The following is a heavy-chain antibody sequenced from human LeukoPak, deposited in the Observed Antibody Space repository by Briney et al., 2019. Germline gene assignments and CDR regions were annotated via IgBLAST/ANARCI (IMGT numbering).Heavy chain of an antibody. D-gene: IGHD2-2*01. CDR3: ARVGHPTDIVAVPAARSDLGTFDY. CDR2: INPNSGST. CDR1: GYTFTGYY. J-gene: IGHJ4*02. Sequence: ASVKVSCKASGYTFTGYYMHWVRQAPGQGLEWMGWINPNSGSTNYAQKFQGRVTMTRDTSISTAYMELSRLTSDDTAVYYCARVGHPTDIVAVPAARSDLGTFDYWGQGTLVTVSS. V-gene: IGHV1-2*02.